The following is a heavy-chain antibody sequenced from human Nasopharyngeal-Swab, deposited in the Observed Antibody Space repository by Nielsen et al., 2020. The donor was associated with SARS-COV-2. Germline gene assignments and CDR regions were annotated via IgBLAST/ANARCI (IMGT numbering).Heavy chain of an antibody. Sequence: GESLKISCAASGFTFSNYWMSWVRQAPGKGLEWVANIKQDGSEKYYVDSVKGRFTISRDNAKNSMYLQMNSLRAEDTAVYYCAREEMVGQWLERGYWGQGTLVTVSS. J-gene: IGHJ4*02. D-gene: IGHD6-19*01. CDR1: GFTFSNYW. CDR2: IKQDGSEK. V-gene: IGHV3-7*01. CDR3: AREEMVGQWLERGY.